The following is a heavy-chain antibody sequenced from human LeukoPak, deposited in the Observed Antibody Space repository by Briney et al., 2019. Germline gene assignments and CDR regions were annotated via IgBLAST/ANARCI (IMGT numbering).Heavy chain of an antibody. CDR3: ATAFPPSTVTTGVGY. CDR2: INPSGGST. Sequence: ASVKVSCKASGYTFTSYYMHWVRQAPGQGLEWMGIINPSGGSTSYAQKFQGRVTMTEDTSTDTAYMELSSLRSEDTAVYYCATAFPPSTVTTGVGYWGQGTLVTVSS. J-gene: IGHJ4*02. D-gene: IGHD4-17*01. V-gene: IGHV1-46*01. CDR1: GYTFTSYY.